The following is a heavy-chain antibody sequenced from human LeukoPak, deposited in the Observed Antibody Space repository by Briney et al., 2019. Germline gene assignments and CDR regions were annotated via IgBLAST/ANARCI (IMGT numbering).Heavy chain of an antibody. CDR3: ARAPTDHTSANFNFDY. CDR2: IYYSGIT. V-gene: IGHV4-59*01. Sequence: SETLSLTCTVSGGSMSSYYWNWIRQPPGKGLEWIGYIYYSGITNYTPSLKSRVTISVHTSKNQFSLTLSSVTAADTAVYYCARAPTDHTSANFNFDYWGQGTLVTVSS. D-gene: IGHD2-2*01. J-gene: IGHJ4*02. CDR1: GGSMSSYY.